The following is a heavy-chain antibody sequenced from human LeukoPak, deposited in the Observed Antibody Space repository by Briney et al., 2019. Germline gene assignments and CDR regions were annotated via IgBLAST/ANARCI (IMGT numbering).Heavy chain of an antibody. V-gene: IGHV1-69*04. CDR3: ARDLHDYSNYYYYYGMDV. D-gene: IGHD4-4*01. CDR1: GGTFSSYA. Sequence: GASVKVSCKASGGTFSSYAISWVRQAPGQGLEWMGRIIPILGIANYAQKFQGRVTITADKSTSTAYMELSSLRSEDTAVYYCARDLHDYSNYYYYYGMDVWGQGTTVTVSS. CDR2: IIPILGIA. J-gene: IGHJ6*02.